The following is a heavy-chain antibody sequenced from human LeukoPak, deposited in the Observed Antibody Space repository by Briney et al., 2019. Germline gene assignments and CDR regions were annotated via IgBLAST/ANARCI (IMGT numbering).Heavy chain of an antibody. D-gene: IGHD1-26*01. J-gene: IGHJ5*02. CDR1: GFTFSSYA. CDR3: ARVGWEVLNLHFDP. Sequence: GGSLRLSCAASGFTFSSYAMHWVRQAPGKGLEWVATIKKDGSQKYYVDPVKGRFTISRDNAENSLYLQMNSLRVEDTAMYYCARVGWEVLNLHFDPWGQGTLVTVSS. V-gene: IGHV3-7*03. CDR2: IKKDGSQK.